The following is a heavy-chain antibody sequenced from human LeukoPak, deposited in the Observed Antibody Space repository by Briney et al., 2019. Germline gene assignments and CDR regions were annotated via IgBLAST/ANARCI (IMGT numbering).Heavy chain of an antibody. Sequence: SETLSLTCTVSGGSISSYYWSWIRQPPGKGLEWIGYIYYSGSTNYNPSLKSRVTISVDTSKNQFSLKLSSVTAADTAVYYCASPAYYDFWSGYYDGMDVWGQGTTVTVSS. D-gene: IGHD3-3*01. CDR1: GGSISSYY. CDR3: ASPAYYDFWSGYYDGMDV. CDR2: IYYSGST. J-gene: IGHJ6*02. V-gene: IGHV4-59*08.